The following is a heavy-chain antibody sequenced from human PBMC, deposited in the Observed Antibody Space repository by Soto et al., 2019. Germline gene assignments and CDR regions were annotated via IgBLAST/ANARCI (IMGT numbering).Heavy chain of an antibody. D-gene: IGHD3-22*01. Sequence: QVQLVQSGAEVKKPGASVKVSCKASGYTFTSYGISWVRQAPGQGLEWMGWISAYNGNTNYAQKLQGRVTMTTDTSRSTAKMGLGTLRSEDTAVYYCERDRSYYYDSSGYSLPPIFDYWGQGTLVTFSS. CDR2: ISAYNGNT. J-gene: IGHJ4*02. CDR1: GYTFTSYG. V-gene: IGHV1-18*01. CDR3: ERDRSYYYDSSGYSLPPIFDY.